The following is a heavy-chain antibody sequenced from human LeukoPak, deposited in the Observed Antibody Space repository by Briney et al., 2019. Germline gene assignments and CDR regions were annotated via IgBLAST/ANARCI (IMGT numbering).Heavy chain of an antibody. J-gene: IGHJ4*02. CDR2: ISPFNGKT. CDR1: GYTFITSG. Sequence: GASVKVSCKASGYTFITSGITWVRQAAGHGLKWMGWISPFNGKTRFAEEFQDRLTMTTDTPTGTAYMVLRSLRSDDTAVYYCVRDRDATPDDVRDYWGQGTLVTASS. CDR3: VRDRDATPDDVRDY. D-gene: IGHD2-21*02. V-gene: IGHV1-18*01.